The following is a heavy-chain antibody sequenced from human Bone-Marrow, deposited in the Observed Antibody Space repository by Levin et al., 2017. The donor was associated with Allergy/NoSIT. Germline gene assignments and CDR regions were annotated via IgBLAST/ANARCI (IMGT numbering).Heavy chain of an antibody. D-gene: IGHD2-8*01. Sequence: ASVKVSCAASGFSVTGNYMSWVRQAPGKGLEWVSLIYDDVGTYYADSVKGRFTISRDNSRDTVYLQMNSLRAEDTAVYYCARDGLVEGFDIWGQGTMVTVSS. CDR3: ARDGLVEGFDI. CDR1: GFSVTGNY. J-gene: IGHJ3*02. V-gene: IGHV3-66*02. CDR2: IYDDVGT.